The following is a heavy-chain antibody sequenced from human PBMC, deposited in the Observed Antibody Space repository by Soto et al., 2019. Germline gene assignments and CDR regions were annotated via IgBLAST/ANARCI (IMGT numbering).Heavy chain of an antibody. Sequence: SETHSLTCTFSGFSIISYYWSWIRQPPGKGLEWIGYIYSSGSTNYNPSLKSRVTMSIDTSKNQISLNVTSVTAADTALYYCARDHHFGGRWAFDYWGQGALVTVSS. D-gene: IGHD3-3*01. CDR2: IYSSGST. V-gene: IGHV4-59*12. CDR1: GFSIISYY. J-gene: IGHJ4*02. CDR3: ARDHHFGGRWAFDY.